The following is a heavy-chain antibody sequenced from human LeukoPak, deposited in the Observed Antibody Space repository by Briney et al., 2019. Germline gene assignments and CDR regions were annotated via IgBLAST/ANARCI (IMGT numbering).Heavy chain of an antibody. J-gene: IGHJ4*02. CDR2: IKQDGSEK. Sequence: GGSLRLSCAASGFTLSSYWMSWVRQAPGKGLEWVANIKQDGSEKYYVDSVKGRFTISRDNAKNSLYLQMNSLRAEDTAVYYCARKRPWGLSRYFDYWGQGTLVTVSS. V-gene: IGHV3-7*01. D-gene: IGHD7-27*01. CDR1: GFTLSSYW. CDR3: ARKRPWGLSRYFDY.